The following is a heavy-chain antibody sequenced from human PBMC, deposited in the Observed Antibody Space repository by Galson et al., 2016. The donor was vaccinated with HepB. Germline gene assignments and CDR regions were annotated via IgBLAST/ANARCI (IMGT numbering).Heavy chain of an antibody. J-gene: IGHJ4*02. Sequence: SLRLSCAASGFTVTRSYMTWVRQAPGKGLEWVSVIYSSGATYYADSVNGRFIMSRHSSKNTLDLQMNSLTTEDTAVYYFARGLVGSTTAFDSWGQGTLVAVSS. CDR2: IYSSGAT. V-gene: IGHV3-53*04. D-gene: IGHD2/OR15-2a*01. CDR1: GFTVTRSY. CDR3: ARGLVGSTTAFDS.